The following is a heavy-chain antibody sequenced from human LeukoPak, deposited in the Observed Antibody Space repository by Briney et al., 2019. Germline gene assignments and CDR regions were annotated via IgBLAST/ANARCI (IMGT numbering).Heavy chain of an antibody. CDR1: GGSFSGHY. CDR3: AREASYDSSGYPLLGYYYGMDV. J-gene: IGHJ6*02. V-gene: IGHV4-34*01. CDR2: INHSGST. Sequence: SETLSLTCAVYGGSFSGHYWSWIRQPPGKGLEWIGEINHSGSTNYNPSLKSRVTISVDTSKNQFSLKLSSVTAADTAVYYCAREASYDSSGYPLLGYYYGMDVWGQGTTVTVSS. D-gene: IGHD3-22*01.